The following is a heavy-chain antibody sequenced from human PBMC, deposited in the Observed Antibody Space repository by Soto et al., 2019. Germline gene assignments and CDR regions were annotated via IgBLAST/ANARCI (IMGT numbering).Heavy chain of an antibody. D-gene: IGHD1-1*01. CDR1: GATFSSYA. J-gene: IGHJ4*02. V-gene: IGHV1-69*04. CDR2: IIPIVGIT. CDR3: AREMQLAAYFDY. Sequence: QVQLVQSGAEVKKPGSSVKVSCEASGATFSSYANSWVRQAPGQGLEWMGRIIPIVGITNYAQKLQGRVTIMADKSTSTAYMELSSLTSEDTAVYYCAREMQLAAYFDYWGQGTLVTVSS.